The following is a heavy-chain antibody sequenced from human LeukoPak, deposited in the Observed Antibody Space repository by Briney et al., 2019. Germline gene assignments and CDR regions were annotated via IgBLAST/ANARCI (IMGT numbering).Heavy chain of an antibody. Sequence: GGSLRLSCAASGFTFNTYGMHWVRQAPGKGLEWVAFIRYDGSYKYYADSVKGRFTISRDNSKNTLYLQMNSLTAEDTAIYYCAKATGTLGNWGQGTLVTVSS. V-gene: IGHV3-30*02. CDR1: GFTFNTYG. CDR2: IRYDGSYK. CDR3: AKATGTLGN. D-gene: IGHD1-1*01. J-gene: IGHJ4*02.